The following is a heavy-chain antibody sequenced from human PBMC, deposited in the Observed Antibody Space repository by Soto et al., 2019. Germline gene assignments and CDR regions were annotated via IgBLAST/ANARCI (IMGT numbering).Heavy chain of an antibody. CDR1: GYSFTDYH. CDR2: INPKSGVT. V-gene: IGHV1-2*04. D-gene: IGHD2-8*01. Sequence: ASVKVSCKASGYSFTDYHIHWVRQAPGQGLEWLGLINPKSGVTSTAQKFQGWVTMTRDRSISTVYMELTRLRSDDTAVYFCARGHSTDCSNGVCSFFYNQEMDVWGQGTKVTVS. CDR3: ARGHSTDCSNGVCSFFYNQEMDV. J-gene: IGHJ6*02.